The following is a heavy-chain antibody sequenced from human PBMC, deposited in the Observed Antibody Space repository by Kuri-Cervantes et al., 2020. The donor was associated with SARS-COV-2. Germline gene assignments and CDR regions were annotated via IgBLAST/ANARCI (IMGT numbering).Heavy chain of an antibody. V-gene: IGHV3-23*01. CDR3: AKDPTATTEYYYAMDV. CDR2: ISGSGTGA. CDR1: GFSFSSYA. D-gene: IGHD1-7*01. Sequence: LSLTCAASGFSFSSYAMSWVRQAPGKGLEWVSVISGSGTGAYYADSVKGRFTISRDNSKNTLYLQMNSLRAEDTAVYFCAKDPTATTEYYYAMDVWGQGTTVTVS. J-gene: IGHJ6*02.